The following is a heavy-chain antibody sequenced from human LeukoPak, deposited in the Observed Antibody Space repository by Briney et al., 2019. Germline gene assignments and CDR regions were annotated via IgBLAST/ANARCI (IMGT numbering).Heavy chain of an antibody. Sequence: SVKVSCKASGGTFSSYAICWVRQAPGQGLEWMGGIIPIFGTANYAQKFQGRVTITTDESTSTAYMELSSLRSEDTAVYYCARGAYSGSHFDYWGQGTLVTVSS. CDR1: GGTFSSYA. CDR3: ARGAYSGSHFDY. CDR2: IIPIFGTA. V-gene: IGHV1-69*05. J-gene: IGHJ4*02. D-gene: IGHD1-26*01.